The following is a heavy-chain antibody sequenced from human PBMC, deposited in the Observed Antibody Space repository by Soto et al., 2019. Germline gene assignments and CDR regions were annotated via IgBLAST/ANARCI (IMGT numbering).Heavy chain of an antibody. V-gene: IGHV1-46*01. CDR3: ARTPPQWELQYFQH. CDR2: INPSGGST. D-gene: IGHD1-26*01. CDR1: VYTFTSYY. J-gene: IGHJ1*01. Sequence: ASVKVCCKASVYTFTSYYIQWVRQAPGQGLEWMGIINPSGGSTSYAQKFQGRVTMTRDTSTSTVYMELSSLRSEDTAVYYCARTPPQWELQYFQHWGQGTLVTVSS.